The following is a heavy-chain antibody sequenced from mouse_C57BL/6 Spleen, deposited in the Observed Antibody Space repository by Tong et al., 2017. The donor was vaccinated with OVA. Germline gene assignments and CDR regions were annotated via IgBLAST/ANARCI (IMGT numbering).Heavy chain of an antibody. CDR2: INPNNGGT. CDR3: ARIDWLTGVFDY. CDR1: GYTFTDYN. Sequence: EVQLQESGPELVKPGASVKIPCKASGYTFTDYNMDWVKQSHGKSLEWIGDINPNNGGTIYNQKFKGKATLTVNKSSSTAYMELRSLTSEDSAVYYCARIDWLTGVFDYWGQGTTLTVSS. D-gene: IGHD4-1*01. J-gene: IGHJ2*01. V-gene: IGHV1-18*01.